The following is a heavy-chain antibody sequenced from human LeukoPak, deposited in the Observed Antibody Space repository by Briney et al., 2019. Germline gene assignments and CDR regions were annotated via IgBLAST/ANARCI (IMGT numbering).Heavy chain of an antibody. CDR3: AKGSKTRGTYFFDY. CDR2: ITGSGGAT. J-gene: IGHJ4*02. V-gene: IGHV3-23*01. CDR1: GFTFNNYA. Sequence: GGSLRLSCAASGFTFNNYAMNWVRQAPGKGLEWVSGITGSGGATYNADSVKGRFTISRDNSKNTLYLQMYSLRAEDTAVYYCAKGSKTRGTYFFDYWGQGTLVTVSS. D-gene: IGHD1-26*01.